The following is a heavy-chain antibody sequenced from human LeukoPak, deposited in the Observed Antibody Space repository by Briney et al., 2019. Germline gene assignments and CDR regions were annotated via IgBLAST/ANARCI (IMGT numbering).Heavy chain of an antibody. J-gene: IGHJ3*02. D-gene: IGHD3-3*01. CDR2: AYYRSKWYN. Sequence: SPTLSLTCAISGDRVSSNSAAWNWIRQSPSRGLEWLGRAYYRSKWYNDYAVSVKSRITINPDTSKNQFSLQLNCVTPEDTAVYYCARDGTMRSGRAFDIWGQGTMVTVSS. CDR3: ARDGTMRSGRAFDI. CDR1: GDRVSSNSAA. V-gene: IGHV6-1*01.